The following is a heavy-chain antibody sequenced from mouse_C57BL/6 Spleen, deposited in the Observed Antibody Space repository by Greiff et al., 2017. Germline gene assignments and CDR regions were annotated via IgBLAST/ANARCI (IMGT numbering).Heavy chain of an antibody. J-gene: IGHJ4*01. CDR2: IDPSDSET. CDR3: ARGHYGSSYYAMDY. D-gene: IGHD1-1*01. CDR1: GYTFTSYW. Sequence: QVQLKQPGAELVRPGSSVKLSCKASGYTFTSYWMHWVKQRPIQGLEWIGNIDPSDSETHYNQKFKDKATLTVDKSSSTAYMQLSSLTSEDSAVYYCARGHYGSSYYAMDYWGQGTSVTVSS. V-gene: IGHV1-52*01.